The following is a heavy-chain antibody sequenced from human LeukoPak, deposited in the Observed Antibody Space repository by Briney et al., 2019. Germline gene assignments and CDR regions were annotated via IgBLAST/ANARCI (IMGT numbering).Heavy chain of an antibody. CDR3: ARSSPYCGGDWYPWAFDI. Sequence: RGSLRLSSAASGFTFSSYSMNWVRQAPGKGLEWVSYISSSSSTIYYADSVKGRFTISRDNAKNSLYLQMNSLRAEDTAVYYCARSSPYCGGDWYPWAFDIWGQGTMVTVSS. D-gene: IGHD2-21*02. J-gene: IGHJ3*02. CDR2: ISSSSSTI. CDR1: GFTFSSYS. V-gene: IGHV3-48*04.